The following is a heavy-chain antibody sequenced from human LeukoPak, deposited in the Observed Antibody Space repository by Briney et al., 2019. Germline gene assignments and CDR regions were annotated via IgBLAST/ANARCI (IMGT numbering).Heavy chain of an antibody. CDR3: AKGSSGYSPTDFDY. J-gene: IGHJ4*02. Sequence: PGRSLRLSCAASGFTFSSYAMHWVRQAPGKGLEWVAVISYDGSNKYYADSVKGRFTISRDNSKNTLYLQMNSLRAEDTAVYYCAKGSSGYSPTDFDYWGQGTLVTVSS. CDR2: ISYDGSNK. D-gene: IGHD3-22*01. CDR1: GFTFSSYA. V-gene: IGHV3-30-3*01.